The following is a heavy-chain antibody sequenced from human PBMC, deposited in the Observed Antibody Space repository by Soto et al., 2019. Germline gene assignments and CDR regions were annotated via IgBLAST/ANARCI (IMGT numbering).Heavy chain of an antibody. Sequence: PSETLSLTCDVSGESFGGYYWSWIRQSPGKGLEWIGDITHRGSTNYNPSLKSRVTLSVDTSKRQFSLKLSSVTAADTAVYYCARTRNYDILTGYSYYFDYWGQGTLVTVSS. D-gene: IGHD3-9*01. CDR2: ITHRGST. CDR3: ARTRNYDILTGYSYYFDY. CDR1: GESFGGYY. V-gene: IGHV4-34*01. J-gene: IGHJ4*02.